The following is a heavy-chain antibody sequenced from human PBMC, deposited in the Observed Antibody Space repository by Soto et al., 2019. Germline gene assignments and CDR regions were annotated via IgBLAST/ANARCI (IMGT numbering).Heavy chain of an antibody. D-gene: IGHD3-9*01. CDR3: ARQHHDILTGYYSRDGMDV. J-gene: IGHJ6*02. CDR2: IYPGDSDT. CDR1: GYSFTSYW. V-gene: IGHV5-51*01. Sequence: PGESLKISCKGSGYSFTSYWIGWVRQMPGKGLEWMGIIYPGDSDTRYSPSFQGQVTISADKSISTAYLQWSSLKVSDTAMYYCARQHHDILTGYYSRDGMDVWGQGTTVTVSS.